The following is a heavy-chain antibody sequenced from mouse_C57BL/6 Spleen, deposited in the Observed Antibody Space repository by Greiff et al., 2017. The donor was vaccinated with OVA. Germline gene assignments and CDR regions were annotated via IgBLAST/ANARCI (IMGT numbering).Heavy chain of an antibody. Sequence: EVQVVESGGGLVQPKGSLKLSCAASGFSFNTYAMNWVCQAPGKGLEWVARIRSKSNNYATYYADSVKDRFTISRDDSESMLYLQMNNLKTEDTAMYYCVRLGEEGFDYWGQGTTLTVSS. CDR2: IRSKSNNYAT. CDR3: VRLGEEGFDY. J-gene: IGHJ2*01. V-gene: IGHV10-1*01. CDR1: GFSFNTYA.